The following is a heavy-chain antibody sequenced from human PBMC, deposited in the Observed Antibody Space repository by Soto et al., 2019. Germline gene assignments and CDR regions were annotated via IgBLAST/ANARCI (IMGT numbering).Heavy chain of an antibody. J-gene: IGHJ6*02. V-gene: IGHV4-30-4*01. CDR1: GGSISSGDYY. Sequence: SETLSLTCTVSGGSISSGDYYWSWIRQPPGKGLEWIGYIYYSGSTYYNPSLKSRVTISVDTSKNQFSLKLSSVTAADTAVYYCARDSASGLGMDVWGQGTTVT. CDR2: IYYSGST. CDR3: ARDSASGLGMDV. D-gene: IGHD3-22*01.